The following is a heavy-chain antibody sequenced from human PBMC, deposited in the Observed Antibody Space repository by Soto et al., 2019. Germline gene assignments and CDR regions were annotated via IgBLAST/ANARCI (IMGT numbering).Heavy chain of an antibody. CDR2: INHSGST. J-gene: IGHJ5*02. D-gene: IGHD3-3*01. CDR3: ARGLLASNYDFWSGYTQGNNWFDP. CDR1: GGSFSGYY. V-gene: IGHV4-34*01. Sequence: PSETLSLTCAVYGGSFSGYYWSWIRQPPGKGLEWIWEINHSGSTNYNPSLKSRVTISVDTSKNQFSLKLSSVTAADTAVYYCARGLLASNYDFWSGYTQGNNWFDPGGQGTLVTVSS.